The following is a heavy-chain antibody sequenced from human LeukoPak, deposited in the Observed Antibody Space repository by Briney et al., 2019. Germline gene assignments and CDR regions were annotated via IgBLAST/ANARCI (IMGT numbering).Heavy chain of an antibody. V-gene: IGHV3-74*01. CDR1: GFTFSSYW. J-gene: IGHJ4*02. Sequence: PGGSLRLSCAASGFTFSSYWMHWVRQAPGKGLVWVSRINTDGSSTSYADSVKGRFTISRDNAKNTLYLQVNSLRDEDTAVYYCARVRWASYYFEYWGQGTLVTVSS. CDR3: ARVRWASYYFEY. D-gene: IGHD4-23*01. CDR2: INTDGSST.